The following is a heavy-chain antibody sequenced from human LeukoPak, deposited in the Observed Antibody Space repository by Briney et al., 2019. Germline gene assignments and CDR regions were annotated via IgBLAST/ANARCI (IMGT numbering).Heavy chain of an antibody. V-gene: IGHV1-3*04. CDR3: ARRENYGGWFDP. CDR1: GYTFTNYA. D-gene: IGHD1-7*01. Sequence: ASVKVSCKASGYTFTNYAIHWVRQAPGQRLEWMGWINTGNGNTKYSQKFQGRVTITRDTSASTAYMELRSLRSEDTAVYYCARRENYGGWFDPWGQGTLVTVSS. CDR2: INTGNGNT. J-gene: IGHJ5*02.